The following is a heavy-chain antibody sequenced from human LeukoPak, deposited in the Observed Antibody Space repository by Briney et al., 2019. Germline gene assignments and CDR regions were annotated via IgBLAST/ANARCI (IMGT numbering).Heavy chain of an antibody. J-gene: IGHJ5*02. CDR1: GGSISSYY. V-gene: IGHV4-4*07. D-gene: IGHD3-10*01. CDR2: IYTSGST. Sequence: ASETLSLTCTVSGGSISSYYWSWIRQPAGKGLECIGRIYTSGSTNYNPSLKSRVTMSVDTSKNQFSLKLSSVTAADTAVYYCARDILITMVRGVIVNWFDPWGQGTLVTVSS. CDR3: ARDILITMVRGVIVNWFDP.